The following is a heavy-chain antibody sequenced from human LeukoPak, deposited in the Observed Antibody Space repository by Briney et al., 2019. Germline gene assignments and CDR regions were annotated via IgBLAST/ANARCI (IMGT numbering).Heavy chain of an antibody. CDR2: IYSGGST. CDR3: AKNIGGFDY. J-gene: IGHJ4*02. Sequence: GGSLRLSCAASGFTVSSIYKSWVRQAPGRGLEWVSIIYSGGSTYYADSVKSRFTISRDNAKDSLYLQMNSLRAEDTAVYYCAKNIGGFDYWGQGTLVTVSS. D-gene: IGHD4-23*01. V-gene: IGHV3-66*01. CDR1: GFTVSSIY.